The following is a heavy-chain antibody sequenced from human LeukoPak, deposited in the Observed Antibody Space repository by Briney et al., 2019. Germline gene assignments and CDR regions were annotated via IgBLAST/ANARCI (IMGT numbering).Heavy chain of an antibody. D-gene: IGHD2-21*02. CDR3: ARVGVAHCGGDCSYFDY. Sequence: GGSLRLSCAASGLTFTTYAMHWVRQAPGRGLEWVSFISYDGSNKYYADSVKGRFTISRDNSKNTLYLQMNSPRAEDTAVYYCARVGVAHCGGDCSYFDYWGQGTLVTVSS. J-gene: IGHJ4*02. V-gene: IGHV3-30-3*01. CDR1: GLTFTTYA. CDR2: ISYDGSNK.